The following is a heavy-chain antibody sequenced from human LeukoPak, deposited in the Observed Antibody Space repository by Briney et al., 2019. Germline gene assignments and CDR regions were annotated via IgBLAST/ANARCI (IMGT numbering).Heavy chain of an antibody. Sequence: SETLSLTCAVSSSSISSPYYWGWIRQSPGKGLEWIGSVYHSGSTHYNPSLKSRVTISVDTSKNQFSLKLSSVTAADTAVYYCARNISGSHFDNWGQGTLVTVSS. D-gene: IGHD1-26*01. CDR1: SSSISSPYY. J-gene: IGHJ4*02. CDR3: ARNISGSHFDN. CDR2: VYHSGST. V-gene: IGHV4-38-2*01.